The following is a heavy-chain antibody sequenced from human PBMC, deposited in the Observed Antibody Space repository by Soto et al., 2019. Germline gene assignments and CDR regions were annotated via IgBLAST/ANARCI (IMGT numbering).Heavy chain of an antibody. CDR2: IYYSGST. Sequence: SETLSLTCTVSGGSISSGGYYWSWIRQHPGKGLEWIGYIYYSGSTYYNPSLKSRVTISVDTSKNQFSLKLSSVTAADTAVYYCARGDPYYYDSSGYYLFDYWGQGTLVTVSS. D-gene: IGHD3-22*01. J-gene: IGHJ4*02. V-gene: IGHV4-31*03. CDR1: GGSISSGGYY. CDR3: ARGDPYYYDSSGYYLFDY.